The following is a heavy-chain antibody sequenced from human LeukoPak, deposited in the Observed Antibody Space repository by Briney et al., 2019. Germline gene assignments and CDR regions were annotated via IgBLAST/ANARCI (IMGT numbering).Heavy chain of an antibody. CDR1: GFTFSIYN. CDR2: ISRTSNTI. Sequence: GGSLRLSCAASGFTFSIYNMNWVRQAPGKGLEWVSYISRTSNTIYYADSVKGRFTISRDNAKNSLYLQMNSLRAEDTAVYYCARDYYDSSGYYYGAHWGQGTLVTVSS. D-gene: IGHD3-22*01. J-gene: IGHJ4*02. CDR3: ARDYYDSSGYYYGAH. V-gene: IGHV3-48*04.